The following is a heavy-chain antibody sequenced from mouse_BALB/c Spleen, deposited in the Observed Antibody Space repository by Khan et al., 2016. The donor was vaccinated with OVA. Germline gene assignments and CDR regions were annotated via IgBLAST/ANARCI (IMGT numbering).Heavy chain of an antibody. CDR3: TTPYTSEYDYIIDY. V-gene: IGHV5-12-2*01. J-gene: IGHJ4*01. CDR2: ISKGGGSS. Sequence: EVELVESGGDLVQPGGSLKLSCAASGFTFSSYTMSWVRQTPEKRQVWVAFISKGGGSSYYPATVKGRFTIHRDNAKNILFPQMSSRKSEDTAMYFCTTPYTSEYDYIIDYWGQGTSVTVSS. CDR1: GFTFSSYT. D-gene: IGHD2-12*01.